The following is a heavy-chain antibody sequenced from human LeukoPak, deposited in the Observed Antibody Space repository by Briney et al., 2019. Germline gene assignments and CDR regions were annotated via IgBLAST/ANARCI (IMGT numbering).Heavy chain of an antibody. V-gene: IGHV3-48*03. Sequence: PGGSLRLSCAASGFTFSSYEMNWVRQAPGKGLEWVSYISSGGSIRYYADSVKGRFTISRDNAKNSLYLQMNSLRAEDTAVYYCARETDSTLFDYWGQGTLVTVSS. CDR1: GFTFSSYE. J-gene: IGHJ4*02. CDR2: ISSGGSIR. CDR3: ARETDSTLFDY. D-gene: IGHD2-2*01.